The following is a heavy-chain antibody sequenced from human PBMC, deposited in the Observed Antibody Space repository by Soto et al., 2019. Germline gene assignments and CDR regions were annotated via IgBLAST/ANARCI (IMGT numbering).Heavy chain of an antibody. D-gene: IGHD3-10*01. V-gene: IGHV3-30*03. Sequence: QVQLVESGGGVVQPGRSLRLSCAASGFTFSSYGMHWFRQAPGKGLEWVAVISYDGSNKYYPDCVKARFTISRDNCQNTLYLQMNSQRAEDTAVYYCAPWFGAFDYWGQGTPVTVSS. CDR1: GFTFSSYG. CDR2: ISYDGSNK. J-gene: IGHJ4*02. CDR3: APWFGAFDY.